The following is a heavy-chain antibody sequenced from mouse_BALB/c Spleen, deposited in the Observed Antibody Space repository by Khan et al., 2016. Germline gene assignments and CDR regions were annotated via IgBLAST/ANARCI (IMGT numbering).Heavy chain of an antibody. CDR2: IHYSGST. D-gene: IGHD3-1*01. J-gene: IGHJ2*01. CDR1: GYSITSHYS. Sequence: EVQLQESGPDLVKPSQSVSLTCTVTGYSITSHYSWHWIRHFPGNKVEWMGYIHYSGSTDFNPSLKSRNSITRDTSKNQFFLQLNSVTTEDTATYDCATSSSGYWYYFDYWGQGTTLTVSS. CDR3: ATSSSGYWYYFDY. V-gene: IGHV3-1*02.